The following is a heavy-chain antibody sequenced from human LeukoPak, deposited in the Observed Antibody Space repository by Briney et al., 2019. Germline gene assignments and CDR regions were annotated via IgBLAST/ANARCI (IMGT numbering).Heavy chain of an antibody. J-gene: IGHJ4*02. CDR1: GFTFRSHE. CDR2: ISSSGTTI. V-gene: IGHV3-48*03. CDR3: AGGPTTGNLDY. Sequence: GGSLRLSCAASGFTFRSHEMNWVRQAPGKGLEWVSYISSSGTTIYHADSVKGRFTISRDNAKNSLYLQMNSLRAEDAGLYYCAGGPTTGNLDYWGQGSLVTVSS. D-gene: IGHD1-1*01.